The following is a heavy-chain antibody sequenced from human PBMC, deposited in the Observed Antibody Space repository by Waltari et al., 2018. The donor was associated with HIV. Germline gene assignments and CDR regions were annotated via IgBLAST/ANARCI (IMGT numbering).Heavy chain of an antibody. CDR1: GFTFSSYW. J-gene: IGHJ4*02. D-gene: IGHD1-7*01. V-gene: IGHV3-74*01. CDR3: ARAVRDGKLPPDY. Sequence: EVQLVESGGGLVQPGGSLRLSCAASGFTFSSYWTHWVRQAPGKGLVWVSRINRDGRSTSYADSGKGRFTISRDNAKNTLYLQMNSLRAEDTAVYYCARAVRDGKLPPDYWGQGTLVTVSS. CDR2: INRDGRST.